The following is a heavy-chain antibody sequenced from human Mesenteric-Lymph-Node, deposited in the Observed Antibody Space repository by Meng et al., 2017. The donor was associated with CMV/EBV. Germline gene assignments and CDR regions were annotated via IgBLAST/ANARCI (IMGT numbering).Heavy chain of an antibody. CDR2: ISGFGNTR. D-gene: IGHD4/OR15-4a*01. Sequence: GGSLRLSCAVSGFTFSSYGMVWVRQAPGKGLEWVSYISGFGNTRYSADSVKGRFTISRENAENSLYLQMNSLRAEDTAVYFCARDLGAEVPGWGQGTLVTVSS. V-gene: IGHV3-48*04. CDR3: ARDLGAEVPG. CDR1: GFTFSSYG. J-gene: IGHJ4*02.